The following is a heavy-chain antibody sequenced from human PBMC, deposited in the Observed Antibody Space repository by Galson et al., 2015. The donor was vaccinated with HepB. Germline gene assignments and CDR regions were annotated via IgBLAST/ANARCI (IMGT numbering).Heavy chain of an antibody. CDR3: ARDRLEMWLGEFEY. D-gene: IGHD5-24*01. Sequence: SVKVSCKASGYTFTMSAIHWVRQAPGQRLEWMGWINAGAGNTEYSQKFQGRVTLTRDTSANTAYMELSSLRSEDTAVYFCARDRLEMWLGEFEYWGQGTLVTVSS. J-gene: IGHJ4*02. CDR2: INAGAGNT. CDR1: GYTFTMSA. V-gene: IGHV1-3*01.